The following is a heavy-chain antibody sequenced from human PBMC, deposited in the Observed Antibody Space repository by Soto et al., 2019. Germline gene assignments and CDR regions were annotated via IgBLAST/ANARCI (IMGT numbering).Heavy chain of an antibody. CDR3: AAYDILTVYFPQYSFDY. CDR1: GGSLGSSSYY. Sequence: SETLSLTCTVSGGSLGSSSYYWGWIRQSPGRGLEWIGIIYYSVSTYYNPSLQSRVTISVDTSNNHFSLKFSSATAAVIVFYYCAAYDILTVYFPQYSFDYWGQGALVTVSS. CDR2: IYYSVST. D-gene: IGHD3-9*01. J-gene: IGHJ4*02. V-gene: IGHV4-39*01.